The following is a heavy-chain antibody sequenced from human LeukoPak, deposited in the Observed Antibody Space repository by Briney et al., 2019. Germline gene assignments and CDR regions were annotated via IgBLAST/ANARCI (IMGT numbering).Heavy chain of an antibody. J-gene: IGHJ2*01. CDR1: GGSFSGYY. CDR3: ARGDYGDYTPFDL. D-gene: IGHD4-17*01. V-gene: IGHV4-34*01. CDR2: INHSGST. Sequence: SETLSLTCAVYGGSFSGYYWSWIRQPPGKGLEWIGEINHSGSTNYNPSLKSRVTISVDTSKNQFSLKLSSVTAADTAVYYCARGDYGDYTPFDLWGRGTLVTVSS.